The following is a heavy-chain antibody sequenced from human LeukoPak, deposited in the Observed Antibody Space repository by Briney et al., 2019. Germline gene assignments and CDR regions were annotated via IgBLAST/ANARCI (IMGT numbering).Heavy chain of an antibody. D-gene: IGHD4-23*01. CDR3: ARDSYYGGTQDY. CDR1: GFTFSSYS. Sequence: YPGGSLRLSCAASGFTFSSYSMNWVRQAPGKGLEWVSSISSSSSYIYYADSLKGRFTISRDNAKNSLYLQMNSLRAEDTAVYYCARDSYYGGTQDYWGQGTLVTVSS. CDR2: ISSSSSYI. J-gene: IGHJ4*02. V-gene: IGHV3-21*01.